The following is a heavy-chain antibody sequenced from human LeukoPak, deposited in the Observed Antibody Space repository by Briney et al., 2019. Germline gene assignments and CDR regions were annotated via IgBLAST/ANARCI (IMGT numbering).Heavy chain of an antibody. CDR3: ARAQGGRFLEWLFDV. CDR2: IYHSGST. V-gene: IGHV4-30-2*01. J-gene: IGHJ6*02. CDR1: GGSISSGGYS. Sequence: PSETLSLTCAVSGGSISSGGYSWSWIRQPPGKGLEWIGYIYHSGSTYYNPSLKSRVTISVDRSKNQFSLKLSSVTAADTAVYYCARAQGGRFLEWLFDVWGQGTTVTVSS. D-gene: IGHD3-3*01.